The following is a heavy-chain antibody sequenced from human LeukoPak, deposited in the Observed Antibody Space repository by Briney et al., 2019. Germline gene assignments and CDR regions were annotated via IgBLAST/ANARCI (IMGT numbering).Heavy chain of an antibody. CDR3: ARGITAKKLYWYFDL. D-gene: IGHD3-16*01. Sequence: SETLSLTCTVSGGSISSYYWSWTRQPPGKGLEWIGYIYYSGSTNYNPSLKRRVTISVDTSKNQFSLKLSSVTAADTAVYYCARGITAKKLYWYFDLWGRGTLVTVSA. V-gene: IGHV4-59*01. CDR1: GGSISSYY. CDR2: IYYSGST. J-gene: IGHJ2*01.